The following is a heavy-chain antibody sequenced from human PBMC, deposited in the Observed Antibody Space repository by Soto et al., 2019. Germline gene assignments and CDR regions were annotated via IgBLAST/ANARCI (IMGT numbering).Heavy chain of an antibody. CDR1: GFTFSNAW. CDR3: TTDIVVVPAAHDAFDI. Sequence: GGSLRLSCAASGFTFSNAWKSLVRQAPGKGLEWVGRIQSKTDGGTTDYAAPVKGRFTISRDDSKNTLYLQMNSLKTEDTAVYYCTTDIVVVPAAHDAFDIWGQGTMVTVSS. D-gene: IGHD2-2*01. V-gene: IGHV3-15*01. J-gene: IGHJ3*02. CDR2: IQSKTDGGTT.